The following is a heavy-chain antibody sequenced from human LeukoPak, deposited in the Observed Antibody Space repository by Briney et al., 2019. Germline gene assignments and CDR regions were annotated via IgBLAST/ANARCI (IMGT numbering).Heavy chain of an antibody. CDR2: ISGSGGST. J-gene: IGHJ3*02. Sequence: GGSLRLSCAASGFTFSSYAMSWVRQAPGKGLEWVSAISGSGGSTYYADSVKGRFTISRDNSKNTLYLQMNSLRAEDTAVYYCAKRARTYYYDSSGPGGAFDIWGQGKMVTVSS. V-gene: IGHV3-23*01. D-gene: IGHD3-22*01. CDR1: GFTFSSYA. CDR3: AKRARTYYYDSSGPGGAFDI.